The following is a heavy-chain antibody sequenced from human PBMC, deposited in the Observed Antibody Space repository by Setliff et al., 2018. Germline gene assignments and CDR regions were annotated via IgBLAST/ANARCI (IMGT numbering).Heavy chain of an antibody. D-gene: IGHD3-3*01. CDR3: ARDRFYNSWSGTSITAPHDAFDI. CDR2: ISGYNGNT. Sequence: ASVKVSCKASGFTFKTYSFSWIRQAPGQGLEWVGWISGYNGNTIYAQNFQGRVTMTTDASTNTAYMEVSSLRSEDTAVYFCARDRFYNSWSGTSITAPHDAFDIWGQGTMVTISS. J-gene: IGHJ3*02. CDR1: GFTFKTYS. V-gene: IGHV1-18*01.